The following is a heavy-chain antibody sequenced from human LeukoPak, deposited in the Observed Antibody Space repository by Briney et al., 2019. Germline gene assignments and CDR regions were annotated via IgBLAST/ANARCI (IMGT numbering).Heavy chain of an antibody. Sequence: GESLKISCKGSGYSFTSYWIGWVRQMPGKGLEWMGIIYPGDSDSRYSPSFQGQVTISADKSISTAYLQWSSLKASDTAMYYCARHPDSSSWYGDPWGQGTLVTVSS. CDR2: IYPGDSDS. D-gene: IGHD6-13*01. CDR1: GYSFTSYW. J-gene: IGHJ5*02. CDR3: ARHPDSSSWYGDP. V-gene: IGHV5-51*01.